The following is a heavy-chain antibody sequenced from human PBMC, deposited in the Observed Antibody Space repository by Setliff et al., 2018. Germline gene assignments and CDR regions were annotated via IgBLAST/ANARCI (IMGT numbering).Heavy chain of an antibody. CDR1: GGSISPYY. V-gene: IGHV4-59*08. CDR3: ARQDRFYDRSVFVEYFQH. CDR2: IFYSGSA. Sequence: LSLTCSVSGGSISPYYWIWIRQSPGKGLEWIGYIFYSGSARYNPSPESRVTMSVDTSKNQISLKLTSVTAADTAVYYCARQDRFYDRSVFVEYFQHWGQGALVTVSS. D-gene: IGHD3-22*01. J-gene: IGHJ1*01.